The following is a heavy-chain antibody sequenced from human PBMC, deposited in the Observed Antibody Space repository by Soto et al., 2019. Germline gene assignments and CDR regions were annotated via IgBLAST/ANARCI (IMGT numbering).Heavy chain of an antibody. Sequence: GASVKVSCKASGYTFTSYYMHWVRQAPGQGLEWMGIINPSGGSTSYAQKFQGRVTMTRDTSTSTVYMELSSLRSEDTAVYYCARDEVSMTTSIRADWFDPWGQGTLVTVSS. CDR2: INPSGGST. D-gene: IGHD4-17*01. CDR3: ARDEVSMTTSIRADWFDP. CDR1: GYTFTSYY. J-gene: IGHJ5*02. V-gene: IGHV1-46*01.